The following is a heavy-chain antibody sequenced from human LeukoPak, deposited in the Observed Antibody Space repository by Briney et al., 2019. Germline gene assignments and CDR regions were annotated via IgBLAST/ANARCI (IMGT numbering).Heavy chain of an antibody. CDR2: ISGSGDST. Sequence: GGSLRLSCAASGFTFSSYAMSWVRQAPGKGLEWVSAISGSGDSTYYADSVKGRFTISRDNSKNTLYLQMNSLRAEDTAVYYCAKVNIVVVPAAIRFDPWGQGTLVTVSS. CDR1: GFTFSSYA. CDR3: AKVNIVVVPAAIRFDP. V-gene: IGHV3-23*01. D-gene: IGHD2-2*01. J-gene: IGHJ5*02.